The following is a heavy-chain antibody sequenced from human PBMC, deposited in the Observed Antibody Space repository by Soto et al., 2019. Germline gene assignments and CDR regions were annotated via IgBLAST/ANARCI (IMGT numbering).Heavy chain of an antibody. CDR2: INPNSGGT. J-gene: IGHJ6*02. D-gene: IGHD3-10*01. Sequence: QVQLVQSGAEVKKPGASVKVSCKASGYTFTGYYMHWVRQAPGQGLEWMGWINPNSGGTNYAQKFKGWVTMTRDTSISTAYMELSRLRSDDTAVYYCARDSESAYYYGSGRYYYGMDVWGQGTTVTVSS. V-gene: IGHV1-2*04. CDR1: GYTFTGYY. CDR3: ARDSESAYYYGSGRYYYGMDV.